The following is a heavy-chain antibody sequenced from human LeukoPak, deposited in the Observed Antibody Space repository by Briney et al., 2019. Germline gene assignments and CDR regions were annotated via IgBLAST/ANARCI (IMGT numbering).Heavy chain of an antibody. CDR2: IKEDGSEK. CDR3: ARDWVAGVPFDAFDI. V-gene: IGHV3-7*03. CDR1: GFTLSSYW. Sequence: GGSLRLSCAASGFTLSSYWMSWVRQAPGKGLEWVANIKEDGSEKYCVDSVKGRFTISRDNAKNSLHLHMNSLTAEDTAMYYCARDWVAGVPFDAFDIWGQGTMVSVSS. J-gene: IGHJ3*02. D-gene: IGHD3-10*01.